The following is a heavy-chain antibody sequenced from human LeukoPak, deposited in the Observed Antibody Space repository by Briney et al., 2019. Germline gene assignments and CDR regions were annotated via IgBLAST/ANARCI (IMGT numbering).Heavy chain of an antibody. Sequence: SETLSLTCTVSGGSISSHYWSWIRQPPGKGLEWIGYISYSGSTNYNPSLKSRVNISVDTSKNQFSLQLSSVTAADTAVYYCARDDYGDYFDYWGQGTLVTVSS. CDR2: ISYSGST. V-gene: IGHV4-59*08. D-gene: IGHD4-17*01. CDR3: ARDDYGDYFDY. CDR1: GGSISSHY. J-gene: IGHJ4*02.